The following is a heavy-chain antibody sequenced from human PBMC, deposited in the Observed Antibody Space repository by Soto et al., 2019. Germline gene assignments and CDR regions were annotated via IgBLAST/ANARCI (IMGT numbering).Heavy chain of an antibody. CDR2: IYYTGST. D-gene: IGHD3-10*01. J-gene: IGHJ4*02. V-gene: IGHV4-31*03. Sequence: QVQLQESGPGLVKPSQTLSLTCTVSGGSISSGGYYWSWIRQHPGKGLEWIGYIYYTGSTYYNPSLKSRVTISVAPSKNQFSLKLSSVTAADTAVYYCATLYMVRGVRPFDYWGQGTMVTVSS. CDR3: ATLYMVRGVRPFDY. CDR1: GGSISSGGYY.